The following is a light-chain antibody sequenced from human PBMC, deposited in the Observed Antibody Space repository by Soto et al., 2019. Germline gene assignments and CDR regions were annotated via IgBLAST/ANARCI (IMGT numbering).Light chain of an antibody. J-gene: IGLJ1*01. CDR3: CSYTSDYTYV. Sequence: QSALTQPASVSGSPGQSITISCTGTSSDVGSYNLVSWYQQHPGKAPKLMIYEGSKRPSGVSNRFSGSKSGNTASLTISGLQAEDEADYYCCSYTSDYTYVFGTGTKVTVL. CDR1: SSDVGSYNL. V-gene: IGLV2-14*02. CDR2: EGS.